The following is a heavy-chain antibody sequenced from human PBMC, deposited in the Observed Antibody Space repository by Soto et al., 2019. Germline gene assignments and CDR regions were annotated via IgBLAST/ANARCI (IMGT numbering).Heavy chain of an antibody. CDR1: RGSFSRKYW. CDR3: ARWAIQGNHFDS. J-gene: IGHJ4*02. Sequence: PSETLSLTCAVSRGSFSRKYWWSWVRQSPGKGLEWIGEIYHSGSTNYNPSLKSRVTISVDKSKNHFSLKLSSVTAADTAVYYCARWAIQGNHFDSWGQGTLVTVSS. V-gene: IGHV4-4*02. D-gene: IGHD1-26*01. CDR2: IYHSGST.